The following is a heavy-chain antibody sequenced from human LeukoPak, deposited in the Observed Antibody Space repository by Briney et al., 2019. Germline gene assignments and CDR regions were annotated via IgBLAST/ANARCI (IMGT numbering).Heavy chain of an antibody. CDR3: ARALREATVTTYYFDY. D-gene: IGHD4-17*01. J-gene: IGHJ4*02. CDR2: INPNSGGT. CDR1: GYTFTGYY. Sequence: ASVKVSCKASGYTFTGYYMHWVRQAPGQGLEWMGWINPNSGGTNYAQKFQGRVTMTRDTSISTAYMELSRLRSDDTAVYYCARALREATVTTYYFDYWGQGTLVTVSS. V-gene: IGHV1-2*02.